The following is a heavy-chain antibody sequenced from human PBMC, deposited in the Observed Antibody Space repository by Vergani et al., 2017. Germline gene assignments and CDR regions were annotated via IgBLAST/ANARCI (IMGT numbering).Heavy chain of an antibody. CDR3: ARGPRYYYDSSGAFDY. D-gene: IGHD3-22*01. V-gene: IGHV5-51*01. CDR2: IYPGDSDT. Sequence: EVQLVQSGAEVKKPGESLKISCKGSGYSFTSYWIGWVRQMPGKGLEWMGIIYPGDSDTRYSPSFQGQVTISADKSISTAYLQWSSLKASDTAMYYCARGPRYYYDSSGAFDYWGQGTLVTVSS. CDR1: GYSFTSYW. J-gene: IGHJ4*02.